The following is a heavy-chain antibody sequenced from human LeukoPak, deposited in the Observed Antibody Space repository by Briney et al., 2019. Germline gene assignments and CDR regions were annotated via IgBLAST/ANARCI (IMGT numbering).Heavy chain of an antibody. J-gene: IGHJ4*02. V-gene: IGHV3-21*01. CDR2: IDPSSTYI. CDR1: GFTFRSYS. CDR3: ARAPTVLVGYCSSSSCQADY. Sequence: GGSLRLSCAASGFTFRSYSMNWVRQAPGKGLEWVSAIDPSSTYIYYADSVKGRFTISRDNAENSLYLQMNSLRVEDTAVYYCARAPTVLVGYCSSSSCQADYWGQGTLVTVSS. D-gene: IGHD2-2*01.